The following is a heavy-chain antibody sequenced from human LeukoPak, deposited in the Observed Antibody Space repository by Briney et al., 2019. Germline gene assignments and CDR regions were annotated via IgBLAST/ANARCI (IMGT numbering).Heavy chain of an antibody. CDR1: GYTSTGYY. CDR3: ARGRGPYYCVMDV. D-gene: IGHD3-10*01. Sequence: ASVKVSCMASGYTSTGYYIHWVRQAPGQGLEWMGWINPNSGGTKYAQKFQGRVTMTRDTSISTAYMELRRLTADDTAVYYCARGRGPYYCVMDVWGQGTTVTVSS. CDR2: INPNSGGT. J-gene: IGHJ6*02. V-gene: IGHV1-2*02.